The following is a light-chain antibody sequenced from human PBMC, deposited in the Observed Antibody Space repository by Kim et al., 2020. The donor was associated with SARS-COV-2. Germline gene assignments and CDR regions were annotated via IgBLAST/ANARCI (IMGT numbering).Light chain of an antibody. CDR3: QAWDSSTGV. Sequence: SVSPGQTASITCSGDKLGDKYACWYQQRPGQSPLLVIYQDNKRPSGIPERFSGSNSGNTATLTISGTQAIDGADYYCQAWDSSTGVFGGGTQLTVL. CDR1: KLGDKY. V-gene: IGLV3-1*01. CDR2: QDN. J-gene: IGLJ2*01.